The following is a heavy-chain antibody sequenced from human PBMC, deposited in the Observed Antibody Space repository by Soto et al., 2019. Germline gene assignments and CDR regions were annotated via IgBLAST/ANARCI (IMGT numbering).Heavy chain of an antibody. CDR3: AKESAHGRRCVSYFDY. J-gene: IGHJ4*02. D-gene: IGHD2-15*01. V-gene: IGHV3-23*01. CDR1: GFTFSSYS. CDR2: ISGSGVST. Sequence: PGGSLRLSCAACGFTFSSYSISWVRQAPWKGLEWVSAISGSGVSTYYADSVKGRFTISRDNSKNTLYLQMNSLRAEDTAVYYCAKESAHGRRCVSYFDYWGQGTLVTVSS.